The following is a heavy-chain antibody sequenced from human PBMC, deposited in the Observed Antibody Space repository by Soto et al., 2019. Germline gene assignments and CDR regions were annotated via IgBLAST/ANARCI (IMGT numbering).Heavy chain of an antibody. CDR2: ISGSGGST. V-gene: IGHV3-23*01. Sequence: GGSLRLSCAASGFTFSSYAMSWVRQAPGKGLEWVSAISGSGGSTYYADSVKGQFTISRDNSKNTLYLQMNSLRAEDTAVYYCAKDASSIAPVGDWFDPWGQGTLVTVSS. CDR1: GFTFSSYA. J-gene: IGHJ5*02. CDR3: AKDASSIAPVGDWFDP. D-gene: IGHD6-6*01.